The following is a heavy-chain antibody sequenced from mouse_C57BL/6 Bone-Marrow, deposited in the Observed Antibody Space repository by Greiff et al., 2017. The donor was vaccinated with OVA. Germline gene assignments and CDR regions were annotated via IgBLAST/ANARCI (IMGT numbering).Heavy chain of an antibody. CDR2: INPYNGDT. Sequence: VHVKQSGPELVKPGASVTISCKASGYSFTGSFMNWVKQSHGKSLEWIGRINPYNGDTFYNQKFKGKATLTVDKSSSTAHMELLSLTSEDFAVYYCARGDYADPSLYWYFDVWGTGTTVTVSS. CDR1: GYSFTGSF. J-gene: IGHJ1*03. CDR3: ARGDYADPSLYWYFDV. V-gene: IGHV1-37*01. D-gene: IGHD1-1*02.